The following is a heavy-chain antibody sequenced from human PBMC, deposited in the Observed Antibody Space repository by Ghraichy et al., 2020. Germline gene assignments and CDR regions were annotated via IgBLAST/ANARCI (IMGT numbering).Heavy chain of an antibody. CDR3: ARSSAQPYFYGMDV. Sequence: GGSLRLSCAASGFSFSDFYMNWIRQAPGKGLEWVSYISAGGTTTHYADSVGGRFTISRDNANTSLYLQMNSLRAEDTAVYYCARSSAQPYFYGMDVWGQGTTVTVSS. V-gene: IGHV3-11*01. D-gene: IGHD3-22*01. J-gene: IGHJ6*02. CDR2: ISAGGTTT. CDR1: GFSFSDFY.